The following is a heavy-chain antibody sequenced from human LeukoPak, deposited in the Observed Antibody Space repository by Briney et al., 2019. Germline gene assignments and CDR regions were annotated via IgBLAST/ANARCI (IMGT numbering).Heavy chain of an antibody. J-gene: IGHJ4*02. Sequence: SXTLSXTCAVYGGSFSGYYWSWIRQPPGKGLEWIGEINHSGSTNYNPSLKSGGTISVDTSKKQFSLKKRAVTAADTAGYYCARGDYGDYQDYWGQGTLVTVSS. CDR3: ARGDYGDYQDY. V-gene: IGHV4-34*01. CDR1: GGSFSGYY. CDR2: INHSGST. D-gene: IGHD4-17*01.